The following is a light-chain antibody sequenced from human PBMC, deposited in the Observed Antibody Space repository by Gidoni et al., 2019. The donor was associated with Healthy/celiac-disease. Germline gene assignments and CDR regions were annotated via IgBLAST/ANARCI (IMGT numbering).Light chain of an antibody. CDR1: KSVSSSY. V-gene: IGKV3-20*01. CDR3: QQYGSSPPTWT. CDR2: GAS. Sequence: IVLTQSPGTLSLSPGERATLSCRASKSVSSSYLAWYQQKPGQPPRLLIYGASSRATGIPDRFSGSGSGTDFTLTISRLEPEDFAVYYCQQYGSSPPTWTFGQGTKVEIK. J-gene: IGKJ1*01.